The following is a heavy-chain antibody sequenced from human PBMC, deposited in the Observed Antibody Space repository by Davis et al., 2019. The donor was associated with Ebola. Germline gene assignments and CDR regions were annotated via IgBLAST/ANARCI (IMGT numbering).Heavy chain of an antibody. D-gene: IGHD3-10*01. CDR1: GGTVSSGSYY. CDR3: TRGVHGLSYCNYYFGIDV. J-gene: IGHJ6*02. Sequence: SETLSLTCTVSGGTVSSGSYYWSWIRQPPGKGLEWIGYIYYSGSTNYSPSLKSRVTISVDTSKNQFSLKLSSLTAAEPAVYYCTRGVHGLSYCNYYFGIDVWGQGTTVSVSS. V-gene: IGHV4-61*01. CDR2: IYYSGST.